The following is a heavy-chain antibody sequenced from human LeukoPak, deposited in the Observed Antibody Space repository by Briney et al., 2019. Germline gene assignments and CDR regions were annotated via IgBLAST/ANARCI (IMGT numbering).Heavy chain of an antibody. CDR1: GFTFSSYA. V-gene: IGHV3-23*01. D-gene: IGHD3-16*01. CDR3: AKHYDYIFAASDY. Sequence: GGSLRLSCAASGFTFSSYAMSWVRQAPGKGLEWVSAISGSGGSTYYADSVKGRFTISRDNSKNTLYLQVNSLRAEDTAVYYCAKHYDYIFAASDYWGQGTLVTVSS. J-gene: IGHJ4*02. CDR2: ISGSGGST.